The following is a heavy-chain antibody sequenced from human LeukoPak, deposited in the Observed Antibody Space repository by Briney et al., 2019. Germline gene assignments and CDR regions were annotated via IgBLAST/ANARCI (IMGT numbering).Heavy chain of an antibody. D-gene: IGHD2-15*01. CDR3: ARTSRSSSLDD. Sequence: GGSLRLSCAASGFTFSNYWMSWVRQAPRRGLEWVANINQGGSDKPYVDSVKGRFTISRDNAKNSLYLEMNSLRVDDTAMYYCARTSRSSSLDDWSQGTLVTVYS. J-gene: IGHJ4*02. V-gene: IGHV3-7*01. CDR1: GFTFSNYW. CDR2: INQGGSDK.